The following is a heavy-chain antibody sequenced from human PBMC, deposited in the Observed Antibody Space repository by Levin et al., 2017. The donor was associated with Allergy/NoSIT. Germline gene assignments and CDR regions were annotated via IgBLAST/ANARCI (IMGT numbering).Heavy chain of an antibody. CDR1: GFTFSSYA. V-gene: IGHV3-23*01. J-gene: IGHJ6*02. D-gene: IGHD1-26*01. Sequence: GGSLRLSCAASGFTFSSYAMSWVRQAPGKGLEWVSAISGSGGSTYYADSVKGRFTISRDNSKNTLYLQMNSLRAEDTAVYYCASRYYSGSYNGPSLLDVWGQGTTVTVSS. CDR2: ISGSGGST. CDR3: ASRYYSGSYNGPSLLDV.